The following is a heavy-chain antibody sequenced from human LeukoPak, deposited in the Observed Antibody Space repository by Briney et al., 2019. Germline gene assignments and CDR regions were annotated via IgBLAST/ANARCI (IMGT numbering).Heavy chain of an antibody. CDR1: GFTFRSYT. V-gene: IGHV3-48*02. J-gene: IGHJ4*02. Sequence: PGGSLRLSCAASGFTFRSYTMNWVRQAPGKGLEWVSYISTTSSSIYYADSVKDRFIISRDNAKNSLYLHMNSLRDEDTAVYYCARDLLKEGYCSGGSCYPIFDYWGQGTLVTVSS. D-gene: IGHD2-15*01. CDR3: ARDLLKEGYCSGGSCYPIFDY. CDR2: ISTTSSSI.